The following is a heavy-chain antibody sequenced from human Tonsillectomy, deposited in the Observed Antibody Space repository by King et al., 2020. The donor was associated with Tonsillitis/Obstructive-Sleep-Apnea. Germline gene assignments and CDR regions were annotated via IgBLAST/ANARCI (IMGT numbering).Heavy chain of an antibody. D-gene: IGHD3-22*01. CDR1: GYTFTSYY. V-gene: IGHV1-46*01. Sequence: QLVQSGAEVKKPGASVKVSCKASGYTFTSYYMHWVRQAPGQGLEWMGIINPSGGSTSYAQKFQGRVTMTRDTSTSTVYMELSSLRSEDTAVYYCARDYYDSSGYYWDDAFDLWGQGTMVTVSS. CDR2: INPSGGST. J-gene: IGHJ3*01. CDR3: ARDYYDSSGYYWDDAFDL.